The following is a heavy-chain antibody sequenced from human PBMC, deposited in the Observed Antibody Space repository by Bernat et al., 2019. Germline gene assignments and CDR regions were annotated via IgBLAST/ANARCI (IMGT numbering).Heavy chain of an antibody. J-gene: IGHJ6*03. Sequence: EVQLVESGGGLVKPGGSLRLSCAASGFTFSSYSMNWVRQAPGKGLEWVSSISSSSSYIYYADSVKGRFTISRDNAKNSLYLQMNSLRAEDTAVYYGARDTAYVRAASYYYYYYMDVWGKGTTVTVSS. V-gene: IGHV3-21*01. CDR2: ISSSSSYI. CDR3: ARDTAYVRAASYYYYYYMDV. CDR1: GFTFSSYS. D-gene: IGHD3-10*02.